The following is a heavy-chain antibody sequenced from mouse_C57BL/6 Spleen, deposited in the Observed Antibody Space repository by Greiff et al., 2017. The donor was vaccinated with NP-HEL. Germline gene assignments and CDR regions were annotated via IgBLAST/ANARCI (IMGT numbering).Heavy chain of an antibody. J-gene: IGHJ1*03. Sequence: VHVKQSGPELVKPGASVKISCKASGYSFTDYNMNWVKQSNGKSLEWIGVINPNYGTTSYNQKFKGKATLTVDQSSSTAYMQLNSLTSEDSAVYYCARYYGSSYWYFDVWGTGTTVTVSS. D-gene: IGHD1-1*01. V-gene: IGHV1-39*01. CDR2: INPNYGTT. CDR3: ARYYGSSYWYFDV. CDR1: GYSFTDYN.